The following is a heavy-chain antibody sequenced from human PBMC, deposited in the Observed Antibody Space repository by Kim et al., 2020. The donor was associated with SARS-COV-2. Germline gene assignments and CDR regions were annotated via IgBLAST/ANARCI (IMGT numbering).Heavy chain of an antibody. CDR1: GYTFTSYW. D-gene: IGHD1-26*01. CDR3: ARAWDQNFDF. V-gene: IGHV1-46*01. J-gene: IGHJ4*01. CDR2: INPRSANT. Sequence: ASVKVSCKASGYTFTSYWIHWVRQAPGQGLEWMGMINPRSANTRYAQNFQGRVTTTSDTSTSTAYMEMSSLRSEDTAVYYCARAWDQNFDFWGHGTLVTVSS.